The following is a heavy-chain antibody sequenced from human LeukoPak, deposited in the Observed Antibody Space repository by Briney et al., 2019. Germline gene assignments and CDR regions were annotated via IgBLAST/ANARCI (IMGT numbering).Heavy chain of an antibody. Sequence: NPSETLSLTCSVSGGSISSSSSYWGWIRQPPGKGLEWIGYMYYSGSTNYNPSLKSRVTISVDTSKNQFSLKLSSVTAADTAVYYCARGYCSSTSCYADAFDIWGQGTMVTVSS. CDR3: ARGYCSSTSCYADAFDI. CDR2: MYYSGST. V-gene: IGHV4-61*05. CDR1: GGSISSSSSY. D-gene: IGHD2-2*01. J-gene: IGHJ3*02.